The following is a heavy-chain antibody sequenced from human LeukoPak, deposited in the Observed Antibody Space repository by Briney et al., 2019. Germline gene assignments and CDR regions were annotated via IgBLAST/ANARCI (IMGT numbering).Heavy chain of an antibody. V-gene: IGHV4-4*07. CDR2: IYTSGST. CDR1: GGSISSYY. CDR3: ARDHGITIFGVVIPNNWFDP. Sequence: PSETLSLTCTVSGGSISSYYWSWIRQPAGKGLEWIGRIYTSGSTNYNPSLKSRVTVSVDTSKNQFSLKLSSVTAADTAVYYCARDHGITIFGVVIPNNWFDPWGQGTLVTVSS. D-gene: IGHD3-3*01. J-gene: IGHJ5*02.